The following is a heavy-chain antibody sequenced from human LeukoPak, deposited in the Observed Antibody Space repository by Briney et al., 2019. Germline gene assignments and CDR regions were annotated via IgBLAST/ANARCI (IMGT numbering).Heavy chain of an antibody. D-gene: IGHD3-10*02. CDR3: AELGITMIGGV. J-gene: IGHJ6*04. CDR1: GFTFSSYW. CDR2: IKKDGSEK. V-gene: IGHV3-7*01. Sequence: GGSLRLSCAASGFTFSSYWMSWVRQAPGKGLEWVANIKKDGSEKYYVDSVKGRFTISRDNAKTSLYLQMNGLRAEDTAVYYCAELGITMIGGVWGKGTTVTISS.